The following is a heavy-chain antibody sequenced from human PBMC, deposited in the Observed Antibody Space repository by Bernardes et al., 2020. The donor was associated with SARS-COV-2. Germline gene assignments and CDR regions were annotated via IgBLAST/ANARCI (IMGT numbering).Heavy chain of an antibody. Sequence: VGSLRLSCAASGFTFSSYWMSWVRQAPGKGLEWVANIKQDGSEKYYVDSVKGRFTISRDNAKNSLYLQMNSLRAEDTAVYYCARGSPQYYYDTSRRPKRAHYFDYWGQGTLVTVSS. J-gene: IGHJ4*02. CDR3: ARGSPQYYYDTSRRPKRAHYFDY. CDR1: GFTFSSYW. V-gene: IGHV3-7*01. CDR2: IKQDGSEK. D-gene: IGHD3-22*01.